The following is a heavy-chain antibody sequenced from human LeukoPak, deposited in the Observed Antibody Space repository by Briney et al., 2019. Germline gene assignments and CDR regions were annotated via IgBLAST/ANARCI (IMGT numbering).Heavy chain of an antibody. CDR3: AKGEQLWLSYYFDY. Sequence: PGGSLRLSCAASGFTFSSYAMSWVRQAPGKGLEWASAISGSGGSTYYADSVKGRFTISRDNSKNTLYLQMSSLRAEDTAVYYCAKGEQLWLSYYFDYWGQGTLVTVSS. CDR1: GFTFSSYA. CDR2: ISGSGGST. V-gene: IGHV3-23*01. J-gene: IGHJ4*02. D-gene: IGHD5-18*01.